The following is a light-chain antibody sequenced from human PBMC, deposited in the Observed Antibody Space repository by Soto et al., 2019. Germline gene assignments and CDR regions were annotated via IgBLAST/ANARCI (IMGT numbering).Light chain of an antibody. Sequence: QSALTQPASVSGSPGQSITISCTGTSSDVGGYHYVSWYQQHPGKAPKLMIYEVSNRPSGVSNRFSGSKSGNTASLTISGRQAEDEADYYCSSYTSSSFVVFGGGTQLTVL. CDR3: SSYTSSSFVV. V-gene: IGLV2-14*01. CDR2: EVS. J-gene: IGLJ2*01. CDR1: SSDVGGYHY.